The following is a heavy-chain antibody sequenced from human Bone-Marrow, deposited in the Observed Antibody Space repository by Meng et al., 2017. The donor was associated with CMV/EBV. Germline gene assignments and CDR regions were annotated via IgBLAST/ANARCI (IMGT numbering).Heavy chain of an antibody. Sequence: SETLSLTCPVSGGSISSSSYYWGWIRQPPGKGLEWIGRIYYSGSTYYNPSLKSRVTISVDTSKNQFSLKLSSVTAADTAVYYCARHSSLTMVVTYWGQGTLVTVSS. CDR2: IYYSGST. V-gene: IGHV4-39*01. CDR3: ARHSSLTMVVTY. J-gene: IGHJ4*02. CDR1: GGSISSSSYY. D-gene: IGHD4-23*01.